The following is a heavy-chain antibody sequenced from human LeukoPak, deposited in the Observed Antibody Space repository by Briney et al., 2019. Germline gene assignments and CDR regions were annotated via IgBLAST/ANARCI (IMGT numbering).Heavy chain of an antibody. CDR3: ARSYYDTSGYIVRAFDI. V-gene: IGHV6-1*01. J-gene: IGHJ3*02. D-gene: IGHD3-22*01. CDR1: GDIVSSNSAA. Sequence: SQTLSLTCAISGDIVSSNSAAWNWIRQSPSRGLEWLGRTYYRSKWYNDYAVSVKSRITINPDTSKSQFSLQLNSVTPADTAVYYCARSYYDTSGYIVRAFDIWGQGTMVTVSS. CDR2: TYYRSKWYN.